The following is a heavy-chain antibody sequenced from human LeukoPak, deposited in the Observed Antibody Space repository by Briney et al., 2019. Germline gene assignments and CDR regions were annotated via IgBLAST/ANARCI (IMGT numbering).Heavy chain of an antibody. CDR3: ARGLWQRGVYYGMDV. CDR2: ISAYNGNT. Sequence: ASVKVSCKASGYTFTSYGISWVRQAPGQGLEWMGWISAYNGNTNYAQKLQGRVTMTTDTSTSTAYMELRSLRSDDTAVYCCARGLWQRGVYYGMDVWGQGTTVTVSS. D-gene: IGHD2/OR15-2a*01. CDR1: GYTFTSYG. V-gene: IGHV1-18*01. J-gene: IGHJ6*02.